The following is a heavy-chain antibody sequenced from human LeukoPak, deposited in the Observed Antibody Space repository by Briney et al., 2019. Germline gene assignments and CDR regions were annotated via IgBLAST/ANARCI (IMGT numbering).Heavy chain of an antibody. CDR1: GFTFSSYW. CDR2: IKQDGSEK. CDR3: ARAPRDNYDILTGYPWYFDL. Sequence: GALRLSCAASGFTFSSYWMSWVRQAPGKGLEWVANIKQDGSEKYYVDSVKGRFTISRDNAKNSLYLQMNSLRAEDTAVYYCARAPRDNYDILTGYPWYFDLWGRGTLVTVSS. V-gene: IGHV3-7*01. D-gene: IGHD3-9*01. J-gene: IGHJ2*01.